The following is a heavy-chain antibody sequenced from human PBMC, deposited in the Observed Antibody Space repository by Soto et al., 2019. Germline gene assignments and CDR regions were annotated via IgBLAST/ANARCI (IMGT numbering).Heavy chain of an antibody. J-gene: IGHJ4*02. V-gene: IGHV4-31*03. CDR3: ARVNRYCSGGSCYVLIDY. Sequence: QVQLQESGPGLVKPSQTLSLTCTVSGGSISSGGYYWSWIRQHPGKGLEWIGYIYYSGSTYYNPSLKSRVTIAVDTSKNQFSLELSSVTAADTAVYYCARVNRYCSGGSCYVLIDYWGQGTLVTVSS. CDR1: GGSISSGGYY. CDR2: IYYSGST. D-gene: IGHD2-15*01.